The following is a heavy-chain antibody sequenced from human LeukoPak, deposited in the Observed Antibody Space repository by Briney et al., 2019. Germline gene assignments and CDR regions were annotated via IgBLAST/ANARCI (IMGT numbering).Heavy chain of an antibody. CDR3: AKGGFGVVTVEAFDI. D-gene: IGHD3-3*01. CDR1: GFTFDDYA. Sequence: GRSLRLSCAASGFTFDDYAMHWVRHAPGKGLEWVSGISWNSGSIGYADSVKDRFTISRDNAKNSLYLQMNSLRAEDTALYYCAKGGFGVVTVEAFDIWGQGTMVTGSS. V-gene: IGHV3-9*01. J-gene: IGHJ3*02. CDR2: ISWNSGSI.